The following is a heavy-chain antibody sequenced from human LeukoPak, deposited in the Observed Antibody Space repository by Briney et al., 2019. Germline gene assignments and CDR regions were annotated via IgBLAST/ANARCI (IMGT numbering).Heavy chain of an antibody. CDR1: GFTFGDYA. CDR3: TRGYSYGFH. D-gene: IGHD5-18*01. Sequence: GGSLRLSCTASGFTFGDYAMSWLRQAPGKGLEWLGFIRSKTHSGATEYAASVRGRFTISRDDSKSIAYLQMNSLKIEDTAMYYCTRGYSYGFHWGQGTLVTVSS. V-gene: IGHV3-49*03. CDR2: IRSKTHSGAT. J-gene: IGHJ4*02.